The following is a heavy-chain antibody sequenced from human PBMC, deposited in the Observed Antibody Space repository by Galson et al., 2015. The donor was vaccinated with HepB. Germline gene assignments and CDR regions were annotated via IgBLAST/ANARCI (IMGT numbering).Heavy chain of an antibody. D-gene: IGHD5-12*01. CDR3: ARGRVVVATIYDSYYGMDV. Sequence: SVKVSCKASGYTFTGYYMHWVRQAPGQGPEWMGWINPNSGGTNYAQKFQGRVTMTRDTSISTAYMELSRLRSDDTAVYYCARGRVVVATIYDSYYGMDVWGQGTTVTVSS. V-gene: IGHV1-2*02. CDR1: GYTFTGYY. CDR2: INPNSGGT. J-gene: IGHJ6*02.